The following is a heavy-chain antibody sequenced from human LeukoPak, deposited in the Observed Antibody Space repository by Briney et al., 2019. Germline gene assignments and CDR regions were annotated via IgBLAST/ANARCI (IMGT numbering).Heavy chain of an antibody. CDR2: IIPIFGTA. CDR1: GGTFSSYA. J-gene: IGHJ4*02. D-gene: IGHD5-12*01. CDR3: ARTHSGYDYWYFDY. Sequence: ASVKVSCKASGGTFSSYAISWVRQAPGQGLEWMGGIIPIFGTANYAQKFQGRVTITADESTSTAYMELRSLRSDDTAVYYCARTHSGYDYWYFDYWGQGTLVTVSS. V-gene: IGHV1-69*01.